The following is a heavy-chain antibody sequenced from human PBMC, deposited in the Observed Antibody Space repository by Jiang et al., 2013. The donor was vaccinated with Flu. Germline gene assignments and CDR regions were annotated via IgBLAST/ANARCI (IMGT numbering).Heavy chain of an antibody. CDR3: AKFSGWNWGYFDY. CDR2: ISAGGGST. V-gene: IGHV3-23*04. CDR1: GFTFSSYA. D-gene: IGHD7-27*01. J-gene: IGHJ4*02. Sequence: LVESGGGLVQPGGSLRLSCAASGFTFSSYAMSWVRQAPGKGLEWVSTISAGGGSTYYADSVKGRFTISRDNSKNTLYLQMNSLRAEDTAVYYCAKFSGWNWGYFDYWGQGTLVTVSS.